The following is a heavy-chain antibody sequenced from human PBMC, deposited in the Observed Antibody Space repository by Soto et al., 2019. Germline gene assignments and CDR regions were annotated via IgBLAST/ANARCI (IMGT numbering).Heavy chain of an antibody. CDR2: IMPIFRTP. J-gene: IGHJ6*02. V-gene: IGHV1-69*05. CDR1: GGTFRNSA. CDR3: ARDKVRLQLGGNYYYILDV. D-gene: IGHD5-12*01. Sequence: QVQLEQSGAEVKKPGSSVKVSCKASGGTFRNSAISWVRQAPGQGLEWMGGIMPIFRTPDYAQKFQGRVTXTXDXXTSTAYMELSGLRSDDTAVYYCARDKVRLQLGGNYYYILDVWGQGTTVTVSS.